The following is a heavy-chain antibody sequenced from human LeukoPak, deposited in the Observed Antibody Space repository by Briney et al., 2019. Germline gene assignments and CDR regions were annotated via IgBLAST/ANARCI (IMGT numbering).Heavy chain of an antibody. CDR2: INHSGST. CDR3: ARSRYYYGAGSYFFDY. J-gene: IGHJ4*02. Sequence: SETLSLTCAVYGGSFSGYYWSWIRQPPGKGLEWIGEINHSGSTNYNPSLKSRVTISVDTSKNQFSLKLSSVTAAATAVYYCARSRYYYGAGSYFFDYRGQGTLVTVSS. D-gene: IGHD3-10*01. CDR1: GGSFSGYY. V-gene: IGHV4-34*01.